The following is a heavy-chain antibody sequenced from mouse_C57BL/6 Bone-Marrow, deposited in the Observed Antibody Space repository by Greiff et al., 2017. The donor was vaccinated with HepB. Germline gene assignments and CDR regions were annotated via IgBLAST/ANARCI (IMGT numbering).Heavy chain of an antibody. CDR3: ARGGIYYDGSSPFAD. Sequence: QVQLKESGAELARPGASVKLSCKASGYTFTSYGISWVKQRTGQGLEWIGEIYPRSGNTYYNEKFKGKATLTADKSSSTAYMELRSLTSEDSAVYFCARGGIYYDGSSPFADWGQGTLVTVSA. CDR2: IYPRSGNT. V-gene: IGHV1-81*01. J-gene: IGHJ3*01. D-gene: IGHD1-1*01. CDR1: GYTFTSYG.